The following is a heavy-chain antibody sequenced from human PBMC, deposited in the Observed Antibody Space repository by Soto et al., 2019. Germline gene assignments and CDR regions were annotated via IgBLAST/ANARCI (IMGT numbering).Heavy chain of an antibody. D-gene: IGHD2-15*01. V-gene: IGHV4-39*01. J-gene: IGHJ5*02. CDR3: AALLGNCSGGTCFFRWFDP. CDR1: FGSISSQGCF. Sequence: SETLSLTCTVSFGSISSQGCFWVWIRQPSGKGLEWVGTISYSGSPFFNPSLKGRATLSVDTSKNQFSLRLSAVTAADSAVYFCAALLGNCSGGTCFFRWFDPWGQGSLVPVS. CDR2: ISYSGSP.